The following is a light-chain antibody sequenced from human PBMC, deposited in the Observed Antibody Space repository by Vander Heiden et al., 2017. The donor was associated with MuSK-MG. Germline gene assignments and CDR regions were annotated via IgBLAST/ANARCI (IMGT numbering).Light chain of an antibody. CDR2: AAS. Sequence: DIQMTHSPSSLSASVGDRVTITCRASQSISSYLNWYQQKPGKAPKLLIYAASSLQSGVPSRFSGSGSGTDFTLTISSRQPEDFATYYCQQRYSTPYTFGKGTKLEIK. V-gene: IGKV1-39*01. J-gene: IGKJ2*01. CDR3: QQRYSTPYT. CDR1: QSISSY.